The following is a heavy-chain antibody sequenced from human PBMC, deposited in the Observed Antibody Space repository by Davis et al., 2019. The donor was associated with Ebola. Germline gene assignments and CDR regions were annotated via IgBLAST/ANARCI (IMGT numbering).Heavy chain of an antibody. D-gene: IGHD1-26*01. J-gene: IGHJ4*02. CDR2: ISYDGRNQ. CDR1: GFTFNLYA. Sequence: PGGSLRLSCSASGFTFNLYALHWVRQAPGKGLEWVAIISYDGRNQFYADSVQGRFSISRDDSKNTLFLQMNSLKNEDTAVYYCVREIRGYYGACWGQGTLVTVSS. V-gene: IGHV3-30*04. CDR3: VREIRGYYGAC.